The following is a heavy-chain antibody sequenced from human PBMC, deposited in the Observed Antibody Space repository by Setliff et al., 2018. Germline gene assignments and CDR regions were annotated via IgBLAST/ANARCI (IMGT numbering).Heavy chain of an antibody. CDR2: IIPIFGTA. J-gene: IGHJ6*02. CDR1: GGTFSSYA. V-gene: IGHV1-69*05. CDR3: ARGEREGITMVRGVRGTHYYYGMDV. D-gene: IGHD3-10*01. Sequence: GASVKVSCKASGGTFSSYAISWVRQAPGQGLEWMGGIIPIFGTANYAQKFQGRVTITTDESTSTAYMELSSLRSEDTAVYYCARGEREGITMVRGVRGTHYYYGMDVWGQGTTVTGSS.